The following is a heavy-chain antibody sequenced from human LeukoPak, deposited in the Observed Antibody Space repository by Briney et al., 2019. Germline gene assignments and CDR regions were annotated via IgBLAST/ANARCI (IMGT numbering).Heavy chain of an antibody. J-gene: IGHJ4*02. V-gene: IGHV1-2*02. Sequence: ASVNVSCKASGYTFTGYYMHWVRQAPGQGLEWMGWSNPNNGGTNYAQKFQGRVTMTLDTSISTAYMELSRLRSDDTAIYYCARVDGGEWYYFDYWGQGTLVTVSS. CDR3: ARVDGGEWYYFDY. D-gene: IGHD2-8*02. CDR1: GYTFTGYY. CDR2: SNPNNGGT.